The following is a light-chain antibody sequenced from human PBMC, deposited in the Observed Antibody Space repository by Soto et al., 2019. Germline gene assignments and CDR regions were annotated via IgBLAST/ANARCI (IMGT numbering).Light chain of an antibody. Sequence: EIVLTQSPGTLSLSPGERATLSCRASQSVDSKYLAWYQQKPGQAPRLLIFRASNKATGIPDRFSGSGSGTEFTLTISRLEPEDLAVYYCQQYGSSPPFTFGQGTKVDI. CDR3: QQYGSSPPFT. V-gene: IGKV3-20*01. J-gene: IGKJ1*01. CDR2: RAS. CDR1: QSVDSKY.